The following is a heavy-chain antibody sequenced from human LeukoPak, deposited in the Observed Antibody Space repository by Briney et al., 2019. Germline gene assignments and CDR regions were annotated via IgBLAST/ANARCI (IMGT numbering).Heavy chain of an antibody. V-gene: IGHV4-39*07. CDR2: VGHSGST. J-gene: IGHJ3*02. CDR1: GGSISSSSFY. CDR3: ARGPSMIDI. Sequence: SETLSLTCTVSGGSISSSSFYWGWIRQPPGKGLEWIGDVGHSGSTNYNPSLKSRVTISVDTSKNQFSLKLSSVTAADTAVYYCARGPSMIDIWGQGTMVTVSS. D-gene: IGHD6-6*01.